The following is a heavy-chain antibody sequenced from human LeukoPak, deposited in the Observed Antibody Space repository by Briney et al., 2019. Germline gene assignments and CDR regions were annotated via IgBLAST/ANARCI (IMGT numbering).Heavy chain of an antibody. CDR3: ASAYGDYYDAFDI. V-gene: IGHV3-30*04. D-gene: IGHD4-17*01. CDR2: ISYDGSNK. J-gene: IGHJ3*02. CDR1: GFTFSTYA. Sequence: GGSLRLSCAASGFTFSTYAIHWVRQAPGKGLEWVAVISYDGSNKYYADSVKGRFTISRDNSKNTLYLQMNSLRAEDTAVYYCASAYGDYYDAFDIWGQGTMVTVSS.